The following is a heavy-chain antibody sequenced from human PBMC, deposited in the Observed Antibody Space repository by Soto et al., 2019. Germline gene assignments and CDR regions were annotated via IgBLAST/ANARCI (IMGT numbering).Heavy chain of an antibody. D-gene: IGHD6-19*01. CDR1: GGTFSSHT. CDR2: IIPILGIA. CDR3: AIGYSSGWYAEYFQH. Sequence: GASVKVSCKASGGTFSSHTISWVRQAPGQGLEWMGRIIPILGIANYAQKFQGRVTITADKSTSTAYMELSSLRSEDTAVYYCAIGYSSGWYAEYFQHWGQGTLVTVSS. J-gene: IGHJ1*01. V-gene: IGHV1-69*02.